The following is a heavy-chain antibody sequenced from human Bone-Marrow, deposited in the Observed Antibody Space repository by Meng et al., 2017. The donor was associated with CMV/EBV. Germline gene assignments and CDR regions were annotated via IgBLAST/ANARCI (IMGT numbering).Heavy chain of an antibody. CDR2: ISWNSGNI. Sequence: GGPLRLSFAASGFTFDDYAMHWVRQAPGKGLEWVSGISWNSGNIGYADSVKGRFTISRDNAKNSLYLQMNSLRAEDTALYYCAKDRSVAIFGVVEWGQGTLVTVSS. CDR1: GFTFDDYA. D-gene: IGHD3-3*01. V-gene: IGHV3-9*01. J-gene: IGHJ4*02. CDR3: AKDRSVAIFGVVE.